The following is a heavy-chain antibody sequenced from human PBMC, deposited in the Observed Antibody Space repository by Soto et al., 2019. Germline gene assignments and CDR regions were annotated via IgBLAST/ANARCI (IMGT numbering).Heavy chain of an antibody. J-gene: IGHJ6*02. CDR2: IYYSGST. Sequence: QVQLQESGPGLVKPSQTLSLTCTVSGGSITSGGYYWSWIRQHPGKGLEWIGYIYYSGSTYYNPSIKSRVTISVDTSKNQFSLKLSSVTAADTAVYYCARVCGGACHPGMDVWGQGTTVTVSS. CDR1: GGSITSGGYY. D-gene: IGHD2-21*02. CDR3: ARVCGGACHPGMDV. V-gene: IGHV4-31*03.